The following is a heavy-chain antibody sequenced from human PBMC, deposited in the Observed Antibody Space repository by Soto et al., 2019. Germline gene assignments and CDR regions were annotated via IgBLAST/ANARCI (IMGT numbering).Heavy chain of an antibody. Sequence: GASVKVSCKASGGTFSSYAISWVRQAPGQGLEWMGGIIPIFGTANYAQKFQGRVTITADESTSTAYMELSSLKASDTAMYYCARQAGDNYYDSSGYWFDPWGQGTLVTVSS. CDR2: IIPIFGTA. CDR3: ARQAGDNYYDSSGYWFDP. V-gene: IGHV1-69*13. J-gene: IGHJ5*02. CDR1: GGTFSSYA. D-gene: IGHD3-22*01.